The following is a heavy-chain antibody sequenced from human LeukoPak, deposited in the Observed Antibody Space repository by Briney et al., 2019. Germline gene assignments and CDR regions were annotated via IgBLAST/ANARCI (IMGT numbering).Heavy chain of an antibody. J-gene: IGHJ6*03. CDR2: LNPNTAGT. Sequence: AASVKVSCKASVHTFTGYYFHWVRQAPGQGLEWMGWLNPNTAGTNYAQKFLGGVTLTWDTSISTAYMELNRLTSDDTAVYYCATSAGENRAGHYYYMGVWGKGTSVTVSS. CDR1: VHTFTGYY. V-gene: IGHV1-2*02. CDR3: ATSAGENRAGHYYYMGV. D-gene: IGHD3-10*01.